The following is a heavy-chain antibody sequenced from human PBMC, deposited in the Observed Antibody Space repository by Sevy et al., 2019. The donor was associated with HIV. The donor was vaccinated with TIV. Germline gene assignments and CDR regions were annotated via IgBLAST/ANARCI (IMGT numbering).Heavy chain of an antibody. CDR1: GDSVSSNSAA. V-gene: IGHV6-1*01. CDR3: ARGDYYDSSYYYYGMDV. D-gene: IGHD3-22*01. Sequence: SQTLSLTCAISGDSVSSNSAAWNWIRQSPSRGLEWLGRTYHRSKWYNDYAVSVKSRITINPDTSKNQFSLQLNSVTPEDTAVYYCARGDYYDSSYYYYGMDVWGQGTTVTVSS. J-gene: IGHJ6*02. CDR2: TYHRSKWYN.